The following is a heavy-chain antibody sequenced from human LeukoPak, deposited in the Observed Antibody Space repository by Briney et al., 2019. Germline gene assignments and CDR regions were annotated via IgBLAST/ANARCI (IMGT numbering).Heavy chain of an antibody. CDR1: GFTFSSYA. J-gene: IGHJ4*02. D-gene: IGHD2-15*01. Sequence: PGGSLRLSCSASGFTFSSYAMPWVRQAPGKGLEYVSAISSNGGSTYYADSVKGRFTISRDNSKNTLYLQMSSLRAEDTAVYYCVKDRVSGVVVVAATLHYWGQGTLATVSS. V-gene: IGHV3-64D*06. CDR3: VKDRVSGVVVVAATLHY. CDR2: ISSNGGST.